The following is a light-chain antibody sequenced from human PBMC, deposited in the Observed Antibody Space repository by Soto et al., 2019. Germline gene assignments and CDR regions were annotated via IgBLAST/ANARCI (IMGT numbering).Light chain of an antibody. CDR2: DAS. Sequence: EIVLTQSPATLSLSPGERATLSCRASQSIANHLAWYQQRPGQAPRLLIYDASNRATDIPVRFSGSGSGTDFTLTISSLEPEDFAVYYCQQRSTWPLTFGGGTKVEIK. V-gene: IGKV3-11*01. CDR3: QQRSTWPLT. J-gene: IGKJ4*01. CDR1: QSIANH.